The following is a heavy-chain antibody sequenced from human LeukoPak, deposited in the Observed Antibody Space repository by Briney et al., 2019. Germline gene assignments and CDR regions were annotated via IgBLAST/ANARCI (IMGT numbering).Heavy chain of an antibody. D-gene: IGHD3-10*01. CDR3: ARVLTNGDLPGY. CDR1: GYTFTSYD. V-gene: IGHV1-8*01. Sequence: GASVKVSCKASGYTFTSYDINWVRQATGQGLEWMGWMNPNSGNTGYAQKFQGRVTMTRNTSISTAYMELSSLRSGDTAVYYCARVLTNGDLPGYWGQGTLVTVSS. CDR2: MNPNSGNT. J-gene: IGHJ4*02.